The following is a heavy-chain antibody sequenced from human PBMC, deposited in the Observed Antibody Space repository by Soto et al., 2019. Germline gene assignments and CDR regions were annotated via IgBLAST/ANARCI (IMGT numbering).Heavy chain of an antibody. CDR3: ARDIDSSGWEDY. CDR1: GFTLSGYA. CDR2: ISSNGVGT. Sequence: GGSLRLSFAASGFTLSGYAMDWVRQAPGKGLEYVSGISSNGVGTYYANSVQGRFTISRDNSKNTVYLQMGSLRPEDMAVYYYARDIDSSGWEDYWGKGTLVTVSS. D-gene: IGHD6-19*01. V-gene: IGHV3-64*01. J-gene: IGHJ4*02.